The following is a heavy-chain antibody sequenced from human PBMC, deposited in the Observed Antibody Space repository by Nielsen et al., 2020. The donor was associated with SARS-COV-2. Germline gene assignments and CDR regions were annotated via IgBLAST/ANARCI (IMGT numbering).Heavy chain of an antibody. CDR2: INWNGGST. V-gene: IGHV3-20*04. CDR3: AKDGHSSGWYGAPDY. CDR1: GFPFDDYG. D-gene: IGHD6-19*01. J-gene: IGHJ4*02. Sequence: GESQKIPCAAPGFPFDDYGMSWVRPAPGKGLEWVSGINWNGGSTGYADSVKGRFTISRDNAKNSLYLQMNSLRAEDTALYYCAKDGHSSGWYGAPDYWGQGTLVTVSS.